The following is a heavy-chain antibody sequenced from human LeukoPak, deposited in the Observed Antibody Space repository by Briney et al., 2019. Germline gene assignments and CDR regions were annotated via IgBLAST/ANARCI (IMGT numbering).Heavy chain of an antibody. CDR2: ISAYNGNT. D-gene: IGHD6-13*01. Sequence: ASVKVSCKASGYTFTSYGISWVRQAPGQGLEWMGWISAYNGNTNYAQKLQGRVTITRNTSISTAYMELSSLRSEDTAVYYCARGIPPVSSWEGAFDIWGQGTMVTVSS. V-gene: IGHV1-18*01. CDR1: GYTFTSYG. J-gene: IGHJ3*02. CDR3: ARGIPPVSSWEGAFDI.